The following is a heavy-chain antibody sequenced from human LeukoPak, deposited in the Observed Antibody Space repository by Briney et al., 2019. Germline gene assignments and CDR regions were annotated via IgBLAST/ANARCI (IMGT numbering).Heavy chain of an antibody. J-gene: IGHJ4*02. Sequence: SETLSLTCAVYGGSFSGYYWSWIRQPPGKGLEWIGEINHSGSTNYNPSLKSRVTISVDTSKHHFSLKLSSVTAADTAVYYCARERIAAAKPFDYWGQGTLVTVSS. CDR2: INHSGST. V-gene: IGHV4-34*01. D-gene: IGHD6-13*01. CDR1: GGSFSGYY. CDR3: ARERIAAAKPFDY.